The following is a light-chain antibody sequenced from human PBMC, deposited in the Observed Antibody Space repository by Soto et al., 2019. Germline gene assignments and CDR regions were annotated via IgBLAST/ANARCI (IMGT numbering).Light chain of an antibody. CDR3: QQAYSFPLT. J-gene: IGKJ4*01. CDR2: AAS. CDR1: QDIRTW. Sequence: DIQMTQSPSSVSASVGDRVTITFRARQDIRTWLGWYQQKPGKAPKFLIYAASSLQSGVPSRFSGSGSETDFTLTISSLQPEDFATYYCQQAYSFPLTIGGGTRVEIK. V-gene: IGKV1-12*01.